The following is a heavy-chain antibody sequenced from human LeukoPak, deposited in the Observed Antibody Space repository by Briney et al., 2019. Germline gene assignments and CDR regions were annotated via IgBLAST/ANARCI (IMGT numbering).Heavy chain of an antibody. CDR3: ARDRSIIMDRGTPDAFDI. V-gene: IGHV3-48*03. D-gene: IGHD3-10*01. CDR1: GFSFSSFE. J-gene: IGHJ3*02. CDR2: VSVSGDEI. Sequence: GGSLRLSCVGSGFSFSSFEYNWVRQAQGKGLEWVSYVSVSGDEIHHADSVKGRFTISRDNAKNSVFLQMYSLRAEDTAIYYCARDRSIIMDRGTPDAFDIWGQGTMVTVSS.